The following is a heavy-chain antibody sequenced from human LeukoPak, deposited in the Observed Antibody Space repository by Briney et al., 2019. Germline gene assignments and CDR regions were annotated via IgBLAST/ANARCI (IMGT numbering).Heavy chain of an antibody. Sequence: GGSLRLSCAASGFAFSSYAMSWVRQAPGKGLEYVSGISNTGGRTYYADSMKGQFTISRDNSKNTVYLQMNSLRAEDTAVYYCAKDCCGTSLFDYWGQGTLVTVSS. CDR2: ISNTGGRT. D-gene: IGHD2-21*01. CDR1: GFAFSSYA. CDR3: AKDCCGTSLFDY. V-gene: IGHV3-23*01. J-gene: IGHJ4*02.